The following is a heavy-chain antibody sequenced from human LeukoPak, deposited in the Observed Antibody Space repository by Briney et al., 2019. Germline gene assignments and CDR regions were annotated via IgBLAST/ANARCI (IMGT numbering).Heavy chain of an antibody. CDR3: ARDLRLAPDYYGSGGYFDY. CDR2: ISYDGSNK. CDR1: GFTFSSYA. Sequence: PGRSLRLSCAASGFTFSSYAMHWVRQAPGKGLEWVAVISYDGSNKYYADSVKGRFTISRDNSKNTLYLQMNSLRAEDTAVYYCARDLRLAPDYYGSGGYFDYWGQGTLVTVSS. V-gene: IGHV3-30-3*01. J-gene: IGHJ4*02. D-gene: IGHD3-10*01.